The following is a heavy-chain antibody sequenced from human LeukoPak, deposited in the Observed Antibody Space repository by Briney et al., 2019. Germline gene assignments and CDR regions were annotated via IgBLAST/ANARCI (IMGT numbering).Heavy chain of an antibody. V-gene: IGHV4-59*12. CDR3: ARSPVAGTGIWYFDY. D-gene: IGHD6-19*01. CDR2: IYYLGTT. CDR1: GGSFSGYY. Sequence: PSETLSLTCAVYGGSFSGYYWSWIRQPPGKGLEWIGHIYYLGTTKYNPSLKSRLTISVDTSKNQLSLKLSSLTAADTALYYCARSPVAGTGIWYFDYWGQGTLVTVSS. J-gene: IGHJ4*02.